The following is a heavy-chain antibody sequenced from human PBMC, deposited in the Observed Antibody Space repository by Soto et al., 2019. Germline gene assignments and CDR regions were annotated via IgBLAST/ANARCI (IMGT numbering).Heavy chain of an antibody. V-gene: IGHV3-15*01. CDR1: GFTFSNAW. D-gene: IGHD4-17*01. CDR2: IKSKTDGGTT. J-gene: IGHJ6*02. CDR3: TTGGHYGDYVRFVDYYYGMDV. Sequence: GGSLRLSCAASGFTFSNAWMSWVRQAPGKGLEWVGRIKSKTDGGTTDYAAPVKGRFTISRDDSKNTLYLQMNSLKTEDTAVYYCTTGGHYGDYVRFVDYYYGMDVWGQGTTVTVSS.